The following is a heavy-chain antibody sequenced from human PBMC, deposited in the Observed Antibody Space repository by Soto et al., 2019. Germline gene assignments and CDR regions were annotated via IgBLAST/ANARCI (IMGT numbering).Heavy chain of an antibody. CDR1: GGSISDNHW. D-gene: IGHD2-21*01. V-gene: IGHV4-4*02. J-gene: IGHJ4*02. CDR3: ARHIGVPGTRGFDY. CDR2: IYRSGTA. Sequence: QVQLQESGPGLVRPSGTLSLTCAVSGGSISDNHWWSWVRQPPGKGLEWIGEIYRSGTANYNPSLNSRVTISMDKSKNQISLHLYCVTAADSAVYYCARHIGVPGTRGFDYWGQGTLVTVSS.